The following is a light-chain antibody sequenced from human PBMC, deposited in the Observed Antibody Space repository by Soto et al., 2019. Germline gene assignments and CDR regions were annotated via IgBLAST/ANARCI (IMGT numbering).Light chain of an antibody. V-gene: IGKV1-5*03. CDR2: KAS. Sequence: DLQMTQSPSTLSASVGDRVTITCRASQSISSWLAWYQQKPGKAPKLLIYKASSLESGVPSRFSGSGSGTEFTLSISSLQPDDCATYYCQQYDSFPRTFGQGTKVEIK. J-gene: IGKJ1*01. CDR1: QSISSW. CDR3: QQYDSFPRT.